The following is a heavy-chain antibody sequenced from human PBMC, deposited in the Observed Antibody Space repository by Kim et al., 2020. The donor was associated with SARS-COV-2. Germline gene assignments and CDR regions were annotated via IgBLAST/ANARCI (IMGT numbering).Heavy chain of an antibody. Sequence: NTGYAQKFQGRVTMTRNTSISTAYMELGSLRSEDTAVYYCARGALRLFDYWGQGTLVTVSS. J-gene: IGHJ4*02. V-gene: IGHV1-8*01. D-gene: IGHD6-25*01. CDR3: ARGALRLFDY. CDR2: NT.